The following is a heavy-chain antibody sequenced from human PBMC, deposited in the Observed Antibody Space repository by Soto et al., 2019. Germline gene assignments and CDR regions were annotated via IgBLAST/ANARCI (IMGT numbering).Heavy chain of an antibody. CDR3: ARGRHGDYRGY. D-gene: IGHD4-17*01. CDR1: GFTFSSYA. V-gene: IGHV3-23*01. Sequence: LRLSCAASGFTFSSYAMSWVRQAPGKGLEWVSAISGSGGSTYYADSVKGRFTISRDNSKNTLYLQMNSLRAEDTAVYYCARGRHGDYRGYWGQGTLVTVSS. J-gene: IGHJ4*02. CDR2: ISGSGGST.